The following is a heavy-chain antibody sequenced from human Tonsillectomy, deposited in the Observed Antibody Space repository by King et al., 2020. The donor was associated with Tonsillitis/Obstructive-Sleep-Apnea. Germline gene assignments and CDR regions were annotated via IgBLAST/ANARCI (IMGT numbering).Heavy chain of an antibody. D-gene: IGHD6-19*01. V-gene: IGHV1-2*05. CDR2: INPNSGGT. CDR3: AREVAGILDYFDY. J-gene: IGHJ4*02. Sequence: QLVQSGAEVKKPGASVKVSCKASGYTFTGYYMHWVRQAPGQGLEWMGRINPNSGGTNYAQKFQGRVNMTRDTSISTAYMELSRLRSDDTVVYYCAREVAGILDYFDYWGQGTLVTVSS. CDR1: GYTFTGYY.